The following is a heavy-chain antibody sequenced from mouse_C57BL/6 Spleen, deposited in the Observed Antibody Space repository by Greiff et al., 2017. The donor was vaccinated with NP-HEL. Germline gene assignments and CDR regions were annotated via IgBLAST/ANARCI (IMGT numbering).Heavy chain of an antibody. CDR2: IHPNSGST. D-gene: IGHD1-1*01. V-gene: IGHV1-64*01. CDR3: ARGGYYDGGFAY. CDR1: GYTFTSYW. J-gene: IGHJ3*01. Sequence: QVQLQQPGAELVKPGASVKLSCKASGYTFTSYWMHWVKQRPGQGLEWIGMIHPNSGSTNYNEKFKSKATLTVDTSSSTAYMQLSSLTSEDSAVYYCARGGYYDGGFAYWGQGTLVTVSA.